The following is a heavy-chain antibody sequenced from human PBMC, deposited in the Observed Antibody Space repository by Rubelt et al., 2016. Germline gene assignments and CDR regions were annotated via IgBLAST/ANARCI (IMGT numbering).Heavy chain of an antibody. CDR2: ISSNGGIT. J-gene: IGHJ1*01. D-gene: IGHD4-17*01. CDR1: GFTFSSYA. Sequence: SGFTFSSYAMHWVRQAPGKGLEYVSAISSNGGITYYADSVKGRFTISRDNSKNTLYLQMNSLRAEDTAVYYCAKPARLDYGINAEYFQHWGQGTLVTVSS. CDR3: AKPARLDYGINAEYFQH. V-gene: IGHV3-64*04.